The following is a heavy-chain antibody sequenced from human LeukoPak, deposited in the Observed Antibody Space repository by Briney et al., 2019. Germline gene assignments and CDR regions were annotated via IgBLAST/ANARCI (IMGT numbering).Heavy chain of an antibody. Sequence: ASVKVPCKASGYTFTSYGISWVRQAPGQGLEWMGWISAYNGNTNYAQKLQGRVTMTTDTSTSTAYVELRSLRSDDTAVYYCARVLLWFGESPAYFDYWGQGALVTVSS. CDR1: GYTFTSYG. CDR3: ARVLLWFGESPAYFDY. CDR2: ISAYNGNT. V-gene: IGHV1-18*01. J-gene: IGHJ4*02. D-gene: IGHD3-10*01.